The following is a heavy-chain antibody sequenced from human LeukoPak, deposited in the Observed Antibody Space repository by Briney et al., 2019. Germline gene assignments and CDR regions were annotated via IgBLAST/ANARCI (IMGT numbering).Heavy chain of an antibody. J-gene: IGHJ4*02. D-gene: IGHD4-23*01. CDR3: ARVGVDHSGNIIKYFFDY. CDR1: GGSISSYQ. V-gene: IGHV4-59*01. Sequence: SETLSLTCTVSGGSISSYQWSWIRQPPGKGLEWIGNIYYSGSTNYSPSLKSRVIISVDTSKNQFSLKLSPVTAADTAVYYCARVGVDHSGNIIKYFFDYWGQGSLVTVSS. CDR2: IYYSGST.